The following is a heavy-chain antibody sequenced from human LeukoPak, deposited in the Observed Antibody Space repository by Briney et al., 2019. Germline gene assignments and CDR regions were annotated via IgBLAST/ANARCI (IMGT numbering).Heavy chain of an antibody. D-gene: IGHD6-6*01. Sequence: SETLSLTCTVSGGSISSSSYYWGWIRQPPGKGLEWIGSIYYSGSTYYNPSLKSRVTISVDTSKNQFSLKLSSVTAADTAVYYCARGLGYSSSGRGTNWFDPWGQGTLVTVSS. V-gene: IGHV4-39*07. CDR1: GGSISSSSYY. J-gene: IGHJ5*02. CDR2: IYYSGST. CDR3: ARGLGYSSSGRGTNWFDP.